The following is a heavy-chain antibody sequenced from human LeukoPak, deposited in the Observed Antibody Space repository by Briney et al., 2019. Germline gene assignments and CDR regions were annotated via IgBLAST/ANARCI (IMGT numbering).Heavy chain of an antibody. CDR1: GFTFSNFW. J-gene: IGHJ4*02. CDR2: IYSGGST. V-gene: IGHV3-53*01. D-gene: IGHD5-18*01. CDR3: ARGRLPFDY. Sequence: PGGSLRLSCAASGFTFSNFWMRWVRQAPGKGLEWVSVIYSGGSTYYADSVKGRFTISRDNSKNTLYLQMNSLRAEDTAVYYCARGRLPFDYWGQGTLVTVSS.